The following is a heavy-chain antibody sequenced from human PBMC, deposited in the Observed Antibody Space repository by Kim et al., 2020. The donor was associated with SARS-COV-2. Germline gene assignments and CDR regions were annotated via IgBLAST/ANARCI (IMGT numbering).Heavy chain of an antibody. CDR2: IIPIFSAP. J-gene: IGHJ6*02. CDR3: ARDAGYGSGRLGLDV. V-gene: IGHV1-69*13. D-gene: IGHD3-10*01. Sequence: SVKVSCKASGGTFSRYAMNWVRQAPGQGLEWMGGIIPIFSAPKYAQKFQGRVTITADESTNTAYMELSTLRSDDTAVYYCARDAGYGSGRLGLDVWGQG. CDR1: GGTFSRYA.